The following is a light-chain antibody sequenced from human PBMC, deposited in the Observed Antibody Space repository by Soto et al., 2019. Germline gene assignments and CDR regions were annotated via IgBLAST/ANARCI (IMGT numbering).Light chain of an antibody. CDR1: SSNIGAGYD. CDR3: QSYHSSLSGWV. V-gene: IGLV1-40*01. J-gene: IGLJ3*02. CDR2: GNS. Sequence: QSVLTQPPSVSGAPGQRVTISCTGSSSNIGAGYDEHWYQQLPGTAPKLFIFGNSNRPRGVPDRFSGSKSGTSAPLAITGLQAGDGADYYCQSYHSSLSGWVFGGGTKLPVL.